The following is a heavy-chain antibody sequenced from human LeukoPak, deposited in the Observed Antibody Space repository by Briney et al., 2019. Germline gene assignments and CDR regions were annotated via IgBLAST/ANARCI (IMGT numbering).Heavy chain of an antibody. CDR3: ARGLGYCSGGSCFRSYFDY. Sequence: PGGSLRLSCAASGFTFSSYAMHWVRQAPGKGLEWVAVISYDGSNKYYADSVKGRFTISRDNSKNTLYLQMNSLRAEDTAVYYCARGLGYCSGGSCFRSYFDYWGQGTLVTVSS. CDR2: ISYDGSNK. J-gene: IGHJ4*02. CDR1: GFTFSSYA. V-gene: IGHV3-30-3*01. D-gene: IGHD2-15*01.